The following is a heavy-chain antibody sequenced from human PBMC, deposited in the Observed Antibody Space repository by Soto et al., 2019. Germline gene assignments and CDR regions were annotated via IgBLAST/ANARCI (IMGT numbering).Heavy chain of an antibody. J-gene: IGHJ4*02. Sequence: QVQLVESGGGVVQPGRSLRLSCAASGFTFSSYGMHWVRQAPGKGLEWVAVIWYDGSNKYYADSVKGRFTISRDNSKNTLYLQMNSLRAEDTAVYYCARDGEWELLPADYRGQGTLVTVSS. D-gene: IGHD1-26*01. CDR2: IWYDGSNK. CDR3: ARDGEWELLPADY. V-gene: IGHV3-33*01. CDR1: GFTFSSYG.